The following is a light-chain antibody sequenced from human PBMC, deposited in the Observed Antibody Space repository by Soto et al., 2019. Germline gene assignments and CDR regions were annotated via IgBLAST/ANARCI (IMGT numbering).Light chain of an antibody. CDR3: QQFNSYPLT. V-gene: IGKV1-13*02. Sequence: AIQLTQSPSSLSASVGDRVTIPCRASQGISSALAWYQQKPGKAPKLLIYDASTLESGVPSRFSGSGSGTDFTLTISSMQSDDIATYHCQQFNSYPLTFGGGTKVEIK. CDR2: DAS. J-gene: IGKJ4*01. CDR1: QGISSA.